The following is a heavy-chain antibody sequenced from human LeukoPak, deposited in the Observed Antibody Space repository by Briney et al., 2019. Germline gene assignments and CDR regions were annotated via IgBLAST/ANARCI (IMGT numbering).Heavy chain of an antibody. V-gene: IGHV3-23*01. Sequence: GGSLSFSCQPSGFPFSSSAINWVRRAPGKGLEWVSAISGSGGSTYYADSVKGRFTISRDNSKNTLYLQMNSLRAEDTAVYYCAKRGAYSPPYWGQGTLVTVSS. CDR3: AKRGAYSPPY. D-gene: IGHD5-18*01. CDR1: GFPFSSSA. J-gene: IGHJ4*02. CDR2: ISGSGGST.